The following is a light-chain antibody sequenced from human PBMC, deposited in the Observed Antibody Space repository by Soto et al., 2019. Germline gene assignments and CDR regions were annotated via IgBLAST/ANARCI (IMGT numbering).Light chain of an antibody. CDR2: EVS. Sequence: QSALTQPASVSGSPGQSITISCTGTSSDVGGHNYVSWYQQYPGKAPKLMIYEVSDRPSGISNRFSGSTSGNTASLTISGLQAEDEADYYCSSYTSSSTGVFGAGTKLTVL. CDR1: SSDVGGHNY. CDR3: SSYTSSSTGV. J-gene: IGLJ3*02. V-gene: IGLV2-14*01.